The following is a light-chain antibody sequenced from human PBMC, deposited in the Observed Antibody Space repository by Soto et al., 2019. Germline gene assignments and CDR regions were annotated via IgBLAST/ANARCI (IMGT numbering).Light chain of an antibody. Sequence: DIVMTQSPLSLPVTPGEPASISCRSSQSLRHHNGYNYLDWYLQKPGQSPQVLIYLGSNRASGVXDXXSGSGTGTVFTLKISRVQAEDVRGYYCIQTIHAPYSFGQGPKLEI. CDR3: IQTIHAPYS. CDR2: LGS. CDR1: QSLRHHNGYNY. J-gene: IGKJ2*01. V-gene: IGKV2-28*01.